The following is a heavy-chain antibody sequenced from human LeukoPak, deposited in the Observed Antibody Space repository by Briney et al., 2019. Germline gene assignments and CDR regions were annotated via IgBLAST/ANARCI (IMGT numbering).Heavy chain of an antibody. Sequence: SETLSLTCTVSGGSISSYYWSWIRQPPGKGLEWIGYIYYSGSTNYSPSLKSRVTISVDTSKNQFSLKLSSVTAADTAVYYCASAPCYDFWSGYYTNWYFDLWGRGTLVTVSS. CDR1: GGSISSYY. J-gene: IGHJ2*01. D-gene: IGHD3-3*01. V-gene: IGHV4-59*01. CDR2: IYYSGST. CDR3: ASAPCYDFWSGYYTNWYFDL.